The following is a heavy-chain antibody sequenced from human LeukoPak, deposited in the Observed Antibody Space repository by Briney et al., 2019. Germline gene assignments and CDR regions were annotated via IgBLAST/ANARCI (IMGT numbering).Heavy chain of an antibody. V-gene: IGHV3-30*03. D-gene: IGHD5-24*01. CDR1: GFTFSSYG. CDR3: ARDGDAYNFDY. J-gene: IGHJ4*02. CDR2: ISYDGSNK. Sequence: HAGGSLRLSCAASGFTFSSYGMHWVRQAPGKGLEWVAVISYDGSNKYYADSVKGRFTISRDNAKNTLYLQMNSLRAEDTAVYYCARDGDAYNFDYWGQGALVTVSS.